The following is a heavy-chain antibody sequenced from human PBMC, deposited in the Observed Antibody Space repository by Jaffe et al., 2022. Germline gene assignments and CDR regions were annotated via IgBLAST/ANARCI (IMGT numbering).Heavy chain of an antibody. CDR2: IIPILGIA. D-gene: IGHD6-19*01. J-gene: IGHJ3*02. Sequence: QVQLVQSGAEVKKPGSSVKVSCKASGGTFSSYTISWVRQAPGQGLEWMGRIIPILGIANYAQKFQGRVTITADKSTSTAYMELSSLRSEDTAVYYCARDMSVAGSSDDAFDIWGQGTMVTVSS. CDR1: GGTFSSYT. CDR3: ARDMSVAGSSDDAFDI. V-gene: IGHV1-69*08.